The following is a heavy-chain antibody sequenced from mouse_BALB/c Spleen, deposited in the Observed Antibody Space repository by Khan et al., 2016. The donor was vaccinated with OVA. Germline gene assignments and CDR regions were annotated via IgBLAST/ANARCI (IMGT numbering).Heavy chain of an antibody. Sequence: EVQLRESGPGLVKPSQSLSLTCTVTGYSITSNYAWNWLRQFPGNKLEWMGYISYSDSTSYNQSLKSRISITRDTSKNQFFLQLNSVTTEDTATYYCARGNYYVYAMDYWGQGTSVTVSS. J-gene: IGHJ4*01. CDR3: ARGNYYVYAMDY. D-gene: IGHD1-1*01. CDR2: ISYSDST. V-gene: IGHV3-2*02. CDR1: GYSITSNYA.